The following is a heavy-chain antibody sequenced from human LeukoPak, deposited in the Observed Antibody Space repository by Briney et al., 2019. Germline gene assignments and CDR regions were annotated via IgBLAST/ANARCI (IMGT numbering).Heavy chain of an antibody. J-gene: IGHJ6*02. CDR1: GASISTYY. V-gene: IGHV4-59*01. CDR2: IHHSGNN. CDR3: ARAAPLRSLGDYNYHPMDV. Sequence: PSETLSLTCTVSGASISTYYWNWIRQSPGEGLEWIAYIHHSGNNDYNPSLKSRVTMSLDTSNNQFSLRLTSLTAADTAVYYCARAAPLRSLGDYNYHPMDVWGQGTTVTVSS. D-gene: IGHD3-16*01.